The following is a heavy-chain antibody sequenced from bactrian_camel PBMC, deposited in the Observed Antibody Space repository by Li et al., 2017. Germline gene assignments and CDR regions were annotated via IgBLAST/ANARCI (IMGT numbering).Heavy chain of an antibody. CDR1: EYIHDSNC. CDR3: AAGGTPYDYCSGSCPCNGHNY. J-gene: IGHJ4*01. D-gene: IGHD3*01. V-gene: IGHV3S53*01. Sequence: HVQLVESGGGLVQPGGSLRLSCAVSEYIHDSNCMGWFRQVPGKEREAVATMTIDGITRRTDSVKGRFAISRDNAKNTLDLQMNSLEPEDTAMYYCAAGGTPYDYCSGSCPCNGHNYWGQGTQVTVS. CDR2: MTIDGIT.